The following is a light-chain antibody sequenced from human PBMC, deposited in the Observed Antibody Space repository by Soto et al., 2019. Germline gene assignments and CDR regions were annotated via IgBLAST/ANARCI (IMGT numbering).Light chain of an antibody. CDR3: SSYSTSSTPYV. CDR2: DVS. Sequence: QSALTQPASVSGSPGQSITISCTGTSSDATDYNYVSWLQQHPGKAPKLIIYDVSNRPSGVSNRFSVSKSANTASLTISGLQAEDEADYYCSSYSTSSTPYVFGTGTKLTVL. CDR1: SSDATDYNY. V-gene: IGLV2-14*03. J-gene: IGLJ1*01.